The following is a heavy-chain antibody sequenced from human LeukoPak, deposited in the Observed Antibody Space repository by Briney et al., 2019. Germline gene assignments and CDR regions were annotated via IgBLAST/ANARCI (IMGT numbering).Heavy chain of an antibody. CDR1: GFTFSNAW. D-gene: IGHD3-22*01. J-gene: IGHJ6*02. CDR2: NKSKTDGGTT. Sequence: GGSLRLSCAASGFTFSNAWMCWVRQAPGKGLEWVGRNKSKTDGGTTDYAAPVKDRFTISRDDSKNTLYLQMNSLRAEDTAVYYCARVGYGTMIVGTTEYYYYGIDVWGLGTTVTVSS. CDR3: ARVGYGTMIVGTTEYYYYGIDV. V-gene: IGHV3-15*01.